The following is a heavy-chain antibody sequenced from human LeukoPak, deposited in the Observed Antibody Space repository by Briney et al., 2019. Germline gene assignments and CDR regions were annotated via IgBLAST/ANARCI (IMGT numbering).Heavy chain of an antibody. CDR1: GGSVSSGDYY. Sequence: PSETLSLTCTVSGGSVSSGDYYWTWIRQPAGKGLEWIRLIYTPGSPSYNPSLKSRVTISVDMSTNQFSLKLTSVSAADTAVYYCARDRGTTTARGVPSWFDPWGQGILVTVST. D-gene: IGHD3-10*01. J-gene: IGHJ5*02. CDR3: ARDRGTTTARGVPSWFDP. V-gene: IGHV4-61*02. CDR2: IYTPGSP.